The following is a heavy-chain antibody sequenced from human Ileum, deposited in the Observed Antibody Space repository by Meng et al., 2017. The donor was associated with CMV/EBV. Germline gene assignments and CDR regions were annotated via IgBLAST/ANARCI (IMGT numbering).Heavy chain of an antibody. CDR2: IDWSGVTK. CDR3: ARETNWNYALDY. J-gene: IGHJ4*02. CDR1: GIIFDDYA. Sequence: SLKISCAVSGIIFDDYAMHWVRQAPGKGLEWVAGIDWSGVTKAYGDSAKGRFTISRDNAKNSLYLQMNSLRAEDTAVYYCARETNWNYALDYWGQGTLVTVSS. V-gene: IGHV3-9*01. D-gene: IGHD1-7*01.